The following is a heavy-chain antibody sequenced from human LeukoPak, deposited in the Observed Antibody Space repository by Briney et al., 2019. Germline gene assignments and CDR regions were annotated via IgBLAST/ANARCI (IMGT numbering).Heavy chain of an antibody. CDR3: ARDPGKDYGDYYFDY. Sequence: SVKVSCKVSGVTFSSYAISWVRQAPGQGLEWMGGIIPIFGTANYAQKFQGRVTITADKSTSTAYMELSSLRSEDTAVYYCARDPGKDYGDYYFDYWGQGTLVTVSS. CDR1: GVTFSSYA. V-gene: IGHV1-69*06. J-gene: IGHJ4*02. D-gene: IGHD4-17*01. CDR2: IIPIFGTA.